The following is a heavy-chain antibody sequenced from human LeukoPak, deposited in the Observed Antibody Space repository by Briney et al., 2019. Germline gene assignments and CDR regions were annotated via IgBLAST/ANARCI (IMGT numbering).Heavy chain of an antibody. CDR3: ARGIVPAAIIYYYYYYMDV. Sequence: SETLSLTCTVSGYSISSGYYWGWIRQPPGKGLEWIGSIYHSGSTYYNPSLKNRVTISVDTSKNQFSLKLSSVTAADTAVYYCARGIVPAAIIYYYYYYMDVWGKGTTVTVSS. CDR1: GYSISSGYY. V-gene: IGHV4-38-2*02. D-gene: IGHD2-2*01. J-gene: IGHJ6*03. CDR2: IYHSGST.